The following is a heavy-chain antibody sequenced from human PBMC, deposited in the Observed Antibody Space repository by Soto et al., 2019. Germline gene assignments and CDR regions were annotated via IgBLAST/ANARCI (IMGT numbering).Heavy chain of an antibody. CDR2: ISGSGGST. V-gene: IGHV3-23*01. CDR1: GFTFSSYA. CDR3: VASSGWYGEGAEYFQH. J-gene: IGHJ1*01. Sequence: LSLTCAASGFTFSSYAMSWVRQAPGKGLEWVSAISGSGGSTYYADSVKGRFTISRDNSKNTLYLQMNSLRAEDTAVYYCVASSGWYGEGAEYFQHWGQGTLVTVSS. D-gene: IGHD6-19*01.